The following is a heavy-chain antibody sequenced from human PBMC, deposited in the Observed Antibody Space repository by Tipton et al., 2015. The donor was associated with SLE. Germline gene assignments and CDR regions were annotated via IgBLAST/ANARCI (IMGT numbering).Heavy chain of an antibody. CDR1: GFTLSGYA. V-gene: IGHV3-30*04. J-gene: IGHJ4*02. D-gene: IGHD1-26*01. CDR2: ISDDGSDK. Sequence: SLRLSCAASGFTLSGYAMHWVRQAPGKGLEWVAVISDDGSDKYYADSVKGRFTISRDNSKNTLYLQMNSLRAEDTAIYYCARDPIVGATGGVKMIGYFDYWGQGTLVAV. CDR3: ARDPIVGATGGVKMIGYFDY.